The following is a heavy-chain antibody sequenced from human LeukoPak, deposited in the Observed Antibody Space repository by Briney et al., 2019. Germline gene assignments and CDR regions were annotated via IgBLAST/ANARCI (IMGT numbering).Heavy chain of an antibody. D-gene: IGHD2-2*01. CDR1: GASITSYH. V-gene: IGHV4-4*07. J-gene: IGHJ5*01. Sequence: SETLSLTCTVSGASITSYHWSWIRQPAGQGLEWLGRMFYSGNTDYNPSLKSRLTMSIDTSKNQFSLTLSSVTAADTAVYFCARDQEHCSGTSCYPYWYDSWGQGTLVTVSS. CDR2: MFYSGNT. CDR3: ARDQEHCSGTSCYPYWYDS.